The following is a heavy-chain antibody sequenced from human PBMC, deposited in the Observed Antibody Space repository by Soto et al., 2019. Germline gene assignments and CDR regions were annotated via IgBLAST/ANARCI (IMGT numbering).Heavy chain of an antibody. CDR1: GFTFSSYA. Sequence: GGSLRLSCAASGFTFSSYAMNWVRQAPGKGLEWVSAISGSGGSTYYADSVKGRFTISRDNSKNTLYLQMNSLRAEDTAVYYCAKEGEYDILTGYYKVPHYYGMDVWGQGTTVTVSS. CDR3: AKEGEYDILTGYYKVPHYYGMDV. J-gene: IGHJ6*02. D-gene: IGHD3-9*01. CDR2: ISGSGGST. V-gene: IGHV3-23*01.